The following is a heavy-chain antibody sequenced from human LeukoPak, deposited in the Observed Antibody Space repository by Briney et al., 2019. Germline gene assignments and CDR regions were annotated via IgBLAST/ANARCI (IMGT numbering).Heavy chain of an antibody. CDR2: VSDSGDAT. Sequence: PGGSLRLSCAASGFTFRSYAMSWVRQPPGKGLEWVSAVSDSGDATRYADSVKGRFTISRDNSKDTLYLQMNSLRAEDTAVYYCAKGETSYYDYVWGSYRPLGGDAFDIWGQGTMVTVSS. CDR1: GFTFRSYA. J-gene: IGHJ3*02. D-gene: IGHD3-16*02. V-gene: IGHV3-23*01. CDR3: AKGETSYYDYVWGSYRPLGGDAFDI.